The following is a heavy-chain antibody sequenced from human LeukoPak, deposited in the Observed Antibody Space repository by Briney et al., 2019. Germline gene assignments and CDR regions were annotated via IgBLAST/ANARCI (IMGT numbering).Heavy chain of an antibody. CDR1: GASITSGSSY. Sequence: SQTLSLTCAVSGASITSGSSYWSWVRQPGGKGLGWGGRVYTSGSTNYNPSHQSRVTITVDTSKNQFSLKLSSVTAADMAVYYCARDRAGSSSWYASYDNWGQGTLVTVSS. CDR3: ARDRAGSSSWYASYDN. CDR2: VYTSGST. V-gene: IGHV4-61*02. D-gene: IGHD6-13*01. J-gene: IGHJ4*02.